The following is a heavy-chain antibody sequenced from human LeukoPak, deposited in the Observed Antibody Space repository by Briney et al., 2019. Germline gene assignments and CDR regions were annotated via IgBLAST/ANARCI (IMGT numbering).Heavy chain of an antibody. CDR3: ANQPGIAPAFNY. J-gene: IGHJ4*02. V-gene: IGHV3-23*01. CDR1: GFTFSSYA. Sequence: GGSLRLSCAASGFTFSSYAMNWVRQAPGKGLEWVSAISGSGGSTYYADSVKGRFTISRDNSKNTLYLQMNSLRAEDTAVYYCANQPGIAPAFNYWGQGTLVTVSS. CDR2: ISGSGGST. D-gene: IGHD6-13*01.